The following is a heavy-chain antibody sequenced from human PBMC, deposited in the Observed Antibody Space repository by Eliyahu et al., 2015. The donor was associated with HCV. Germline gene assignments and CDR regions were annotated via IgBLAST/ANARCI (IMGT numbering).Heavy chain of an antibody. V-gene: IGHV1-2*02. CDR2: INPNIGGT. J-gene: IGHJ3*02. CDR1: GYTFAGSY. CDR3: ARVMYSGTYGDAFDI. Sequence: QVQLVQSGAEVKKPGASVKISCKAXGYTFAGSYMHWVRQAPGQGLEWMGWINPNIGGTNYAQKFQGRVTMTRDTSISTAYMELSRLRTDDTAVYYCARVMYSGTYGDAFDIWGQGTMVTVSS. D-gene: IGHD1-26*01.